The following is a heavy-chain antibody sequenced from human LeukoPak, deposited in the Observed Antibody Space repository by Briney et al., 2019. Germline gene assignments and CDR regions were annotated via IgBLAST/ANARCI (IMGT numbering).Heavy chain of an antibody. J-gene: IGHJ4*02. CDR3: ATSDYYFSGRGGVSPSDY. Sequence: GGSLRLSCAASGFTFSNVWMSWVRQAPGKGLEWVAGILQDGREKTYADSVKGRFTISRDNARNSLFLQMDCLRAEDTALYYCATSDYYFSGRGGVSPSDYWGQGTLVTVSS. V-gene: IGHV3-7*01. D-gene: IGHD3-10*01. CDR1: GFTFSNVW. CDR2: ILQDGREK.